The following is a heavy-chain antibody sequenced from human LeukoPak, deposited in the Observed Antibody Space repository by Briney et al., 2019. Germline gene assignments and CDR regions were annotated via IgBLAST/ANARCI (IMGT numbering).Heavy chain of an antibody. V-gene: IGHV4-39*01. CDR2: IYYSGST. D-gene: IGHD2-2*01. Sequence: SETLSLTCTVSGGSISSSSYYWGWIRQPPGKGLEWIGSIYYSGSTYYNPSLKSRVTISVDTSKNQFSLKLSSVTAADTAVYYCARVRGVVPAALDYWGQGTLVTVSS. CDR1: GGSISSSSYY. CDR3: ARVRGVVPAALDY. J-gene: IGHJ4*02.